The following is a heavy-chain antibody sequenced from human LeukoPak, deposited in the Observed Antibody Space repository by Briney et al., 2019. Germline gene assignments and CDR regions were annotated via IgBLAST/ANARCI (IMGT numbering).Heavy chain of an antibody. D-gene: IGHD3-16*01. CDR1: GFTFSSYW. J-gene: IGHJ4*02. CDR3: ARAAYTAAFDY. V-gene: IGHV3-74*01. Sequence: GGSLRLSCAASGFTFSSYWMHWVRQAPGKGLVWVSRINIDGSSTIYADSVKGRFAISRDNAKNTLYLQMNSLRAEDTAVYYCARAAYTAAFDYWGQGTLVTVSS. CDR2: INIDGSST.